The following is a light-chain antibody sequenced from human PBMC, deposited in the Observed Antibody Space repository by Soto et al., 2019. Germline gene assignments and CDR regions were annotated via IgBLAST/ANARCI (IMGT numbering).Light chain of an antibody. CDR2: EVS. V-gene: IGLV2-14*01. J-gene: IGLJ2*01. CDR1: SSDIGTYNY. Sequence: QAVLTQPASVSGSPGQSITISCTGTSSDIGTYNYVSWYQQHPGRAPRLIISEVSNRPSGVSNRFSGSKSGNTASLTISGLQAEDEADYYCAAWDDSLNGVVFGGGTKLTVL. CDR3: AAWDDSLNGVV.